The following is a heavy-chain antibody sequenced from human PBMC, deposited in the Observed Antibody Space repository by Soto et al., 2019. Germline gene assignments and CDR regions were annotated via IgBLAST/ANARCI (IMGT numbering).Heavy chain of an antibody. V-gene: IGHV4-39*01. Sequence: SETLSLTCTVSGGSISRSSYCWGWIRQPPGKGLEWIGYIYYSGSPYYNPSLKSRVTISVDTSKNQFSLKLSSVTAADTAVYYCAVPAASVAGASGSYYYYGMDVWGQGTTVTVSS. J-gene: IGHJ6*02. D-gene: IGHD6-19*01. CDR1: GGSISRSSYC. CDR3: AVPAASVAGASGSYYYYGMDV. CDR2: IYYSGSP.